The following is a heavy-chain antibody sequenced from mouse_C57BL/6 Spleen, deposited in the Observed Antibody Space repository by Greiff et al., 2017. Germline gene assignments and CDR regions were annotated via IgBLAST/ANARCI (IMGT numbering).Heavy chain of an antibody. V-gene: IGHV1-55*01. CDR1: GYTFTSYW. CDR3: ARTTVVPREFDY. Sequence: QVQLQQSGAELVKPGASVKMSCKASGYTFTSYWITWVKQRPGQGLEWIGDIYPGSGSTNYNEKFKSKATLTVDTSSSTAYMQLSSLKSEDSAVYYCARTTVVPREFDYWGQGTTLTVSS. J-gene: IGHJ2*01. CDR2: IYPGSGST. D-gene: IGHD1-1*01.